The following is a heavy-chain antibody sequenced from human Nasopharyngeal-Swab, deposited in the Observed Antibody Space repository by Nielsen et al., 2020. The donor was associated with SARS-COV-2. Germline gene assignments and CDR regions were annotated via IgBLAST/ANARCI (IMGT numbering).Heavy chain of an antibody. Sequence: ASVKVSCKVSGYTLTELSMHWVRQAPGKGLEWMGGFDPEDGETIYAQKFQGRVTMTEDTSTDTAYMELSSLRSKDTAVYYCATLSYGGNSPHVIWGQGTLVTVSS. CDR3: ATLSYGGNSPHVI. J-gene: IGHJ4*02. D-gene: IGHD4-23*01. CDR2: FDPEDGET. CDR1: GYTLTELS. V-gene: IGHV1-24*01.